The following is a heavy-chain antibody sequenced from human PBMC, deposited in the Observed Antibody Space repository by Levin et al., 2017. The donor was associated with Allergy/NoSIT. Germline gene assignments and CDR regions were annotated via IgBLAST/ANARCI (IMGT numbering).Heavy chain of an antibody. V-gene: IGHV3-20*04. CDR1: GFTFDDYG. CDR3: ARDVRAYYDYVWGSYRSPGY. CDR2: INWNGGST. D-gene: IGHD3-16*02. Sequence: GGSLRLSCAASGFTFDDYGMSWVRQAPGKGLEWVSGINWNGGSTGYADSVKGRFTISRDNAKNSLYLQMNSLRAEDTALYYCARDVRAYYDYVWGSYRSPGYWGQGTLVTVSS. J-gene: IGHJ4*02.